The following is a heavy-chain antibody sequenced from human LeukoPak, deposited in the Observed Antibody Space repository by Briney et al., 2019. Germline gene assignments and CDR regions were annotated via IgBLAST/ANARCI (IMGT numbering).Heavy chain of an antibody. Sequence: GGSLRLSCAASGFTFSSYGMHWVRQAPGKGLGWVAVISYDGSNKYYADSVKGRFTISRDNSKNTLYLQMNSLRAEDTAVYYCAKLSSYGGHGWGQGTLVTVSS. V-gene: IGHV3-30*18. CDR2: ISYDGSNK. J-gene: IGHJ4*02. CDR1: GFTFSSYG. D-gene: IGHD4-23*01. CDR3: AKLSSYGGHG.